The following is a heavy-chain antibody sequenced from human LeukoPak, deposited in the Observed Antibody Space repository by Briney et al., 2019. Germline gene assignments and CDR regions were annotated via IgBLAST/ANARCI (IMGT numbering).Heavy chain of an antibody. J-gene: IGHJ6*02. D-gene: IGHD3-3*01. V-gene: IGHV1-46*01. Sequence: ASVKVSCKASGYTLTSYYMHWVRQAPGQGLEWMGIINPSGGSTSYAQKFQGRVTMTRDTSTSTVYMELSSLRSEDTAVYYCARDLTKSTIFGVVIIGRYGMDVWGQGTTVTVSS. CDR1: GYTLTSYY. CDR3: ARDLTKSTIFGVVIIGRYGMDV. CDR2: INPSGGST.